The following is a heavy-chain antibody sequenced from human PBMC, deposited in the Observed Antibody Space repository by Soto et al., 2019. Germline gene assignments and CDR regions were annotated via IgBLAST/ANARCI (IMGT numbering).Heavy chain of an antibody. J-gene: IGHJ4*02. CDR3: ARDQNGSGNYYTRYFDY. V-gene: IGHV4-39*02. Sequence: SETLSLTCTVSGGSISSSSYYWGWIRQPPGKGLEWIGSIYYSGSTYYNPSLKSRVTISVDTSKDHFSLNLSSVTAADTAVYYCARDQNGSGNYYTRYFDYWGQGTLVTVSS. CDR2: IYYSGST. CDR1: GGSISSSSYY. D-gene: IGHD3-10*01.